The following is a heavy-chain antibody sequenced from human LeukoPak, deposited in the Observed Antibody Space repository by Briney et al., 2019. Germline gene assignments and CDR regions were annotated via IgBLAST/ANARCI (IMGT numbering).Heavy chain of an antibody. CDR3: ARDASFRSITPLGH. J-gene: IGHJ4*02. D-gene: IGHD3-10*01. CDR1: GFTFSSYA. Sequence: GRSLRLSCAASGFTFSSYAMHWVRQAPGKGLEWVAVISYDGSNKYYADSVKGRFTISRDNSKNTLYLQMNSLRAEDTAVYYCARDASFRSITPLGHWGQGTLVTVSS. CDR2: ISYDGSNK. V-gene: IGHV3-30*04.